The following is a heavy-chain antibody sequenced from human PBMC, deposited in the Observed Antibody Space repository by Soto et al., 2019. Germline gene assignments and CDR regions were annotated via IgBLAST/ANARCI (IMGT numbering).Heavy chain of an antibody. D-gene: IGHD1-26*01. CDR2: IYWDDDK. V-gene: IGHV2-5*02. J-gene: IGHJ5*02. CDR3: AHRRGTSYAGPENYNWFDP. CDR1: GFSLSTSGVG. Sequence: ESGPTLVNPTQTLTLTCTFSGFSLSTSGVGVGWIRQPPGKALEWLALIYWDDDKRYSPSLKSRLTITKDTSKTQVVLTMTNMDPVDTATYYCAHRRGTSYAGPENYNWFDPWGQGTLVTVSS.